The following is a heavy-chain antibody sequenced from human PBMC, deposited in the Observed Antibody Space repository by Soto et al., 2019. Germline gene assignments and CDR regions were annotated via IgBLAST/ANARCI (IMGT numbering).Heavy chain of an antibody. J-gene: IGHJ5*02. V-gene: IGHV3-7*01. CDR3: ARYGVGGGWFDP. CDR2: IKQDGSEK. Sequence: GESLKISCAASGFSFSSYWMSWVRQAPGKGLEWVANIKQDGSEKYYVDSVKGRFTISRDNAKNSLYLQMNSLRAEDMAVYYCARYGVGGGWFDPWGQGTLVTVSS. D-gene: IGHD1-26*01. CDR1: GFSFSSYW.